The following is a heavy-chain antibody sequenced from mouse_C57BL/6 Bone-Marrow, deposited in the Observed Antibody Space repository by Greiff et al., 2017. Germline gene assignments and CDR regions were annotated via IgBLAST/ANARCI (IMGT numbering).Heavy chain of an antibody. CDR3: ASSSTTVVDYFDY. Sequence: VQLQQPGAELVKPGASVKVSCKASGYTFTSYWMHWVKQRPGQGLEWIGRIHPSDSDTNYNQKFKGKATLTVDKSSSTAYMQLSSLTSEDSAAYYCASSSTTVVDYFDYWGQGTTLTVSS. CDR1: GYTFTSYW. V-gene: IGHV1-74*01. J-gene: IGHJ2*01. D-gene: IGHD1-1*01. CDR2: IHPSDSDT.